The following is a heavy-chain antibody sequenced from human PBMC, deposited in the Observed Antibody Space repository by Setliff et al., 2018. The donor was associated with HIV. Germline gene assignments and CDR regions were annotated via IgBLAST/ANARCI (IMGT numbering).Heavy chain of an antibody. J-gene: IGHJ5*01. V-gene: IGHV4-39*02. Sequence: KPSETLSLTCDVSGVSIVTSDNSWGWIRQAPGKGLEWIGTIYNTGGNYSNPSLKSRVTISVDTSKNYFSLRLTSVTAADAAIYYCASGGDFGDYNNWFESWGQGARVTVSS. CDR1: GVSIVTSDNS. CDR3: ASGGDFGDYNNWFES. CDR2: IYNTGGN. D-gene: IGHD4-17*01.